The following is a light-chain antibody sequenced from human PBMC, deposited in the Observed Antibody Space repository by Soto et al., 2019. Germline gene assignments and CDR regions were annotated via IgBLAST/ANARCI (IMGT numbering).Light chain of an antibody. Sequence: EIVMTQSPATLSVSPGERATLSCRASQSVSGNLAWYQQIPGQAPRLLIYGASTRATGIPARFSGSGSGTEFNLTISSLQSAYFAVYLCQQYNNGPPITFGQGTRLEIK. CDR2: GAS. V-gene: IGKV3-15*01. CDR3: QQYNNGPPIT. J-gene: IGKJ5*01. CDR1: QSVSGN.